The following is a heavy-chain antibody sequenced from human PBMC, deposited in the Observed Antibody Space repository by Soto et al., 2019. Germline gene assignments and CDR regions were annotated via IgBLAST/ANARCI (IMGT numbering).Heavy chain of an antibody. CDR1: GYSFTSYW. J-gene: IGHJ6*02. Sequence: PGESLKISCKGSGYSFTSYWIGWVRQMPGKGLEWMGIIYPGDSDTRYSPSFQGQVTISADKSISTAYLQWSSLKASDTAMYYCASFVHLFSGGSCYSKKYHHYGLAVRGQGTTDTVSS. D-gene: IGHD2-15*01. V-gene: IGHV5-51*01. CDR3: ASFVHLFSGGSCYSKKYHHYGLAV. CDR2: IYPGDSDT.